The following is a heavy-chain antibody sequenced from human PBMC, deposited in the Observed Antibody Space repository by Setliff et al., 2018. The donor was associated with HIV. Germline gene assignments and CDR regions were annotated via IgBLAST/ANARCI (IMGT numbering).Heavy chain of an antibody. J-gene: IGHJ4*02. CDR2: SHYSGSA. V-gene: IGHV4-59*11. CDR1: GGSIGSHY. D-gene: IGHD2-21*02. CDR3: ATTYCRGADCPQMYDY. Sequence: SETLSLTCIVSGGSIGSHYWSWIRQPPGKGLEWIAYSHYSGSADYNPSLKSRVTISVDTSRKQWSLRLNSVTAADTAVYYCATTYCRGADCPQMYDYWGQGTLVTVSS.